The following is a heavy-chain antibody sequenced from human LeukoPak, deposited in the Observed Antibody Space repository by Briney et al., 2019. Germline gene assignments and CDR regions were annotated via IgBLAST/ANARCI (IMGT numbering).Heavy chain of an antibody. V-gene: IGHV4-34*01. Sequence: SETLSLTCAVYGGSFSGYYWSWIRQPPGKGLEWIGEINHSGSTNYNPSLRSRVTISVDTSKNQFSLKLSSVTAADTAVYYCARGRGDSDYWGQGTLVTVSS. J-gene: IGHJ4*02. CDR2: INHSGST. CDR1: GGSFSGYY. CDR3: ARGRGDSDY. D-gene: IGHD2-21*01.